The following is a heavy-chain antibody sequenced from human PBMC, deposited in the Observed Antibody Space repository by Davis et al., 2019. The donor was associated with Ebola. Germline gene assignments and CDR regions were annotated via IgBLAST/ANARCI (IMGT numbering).Heavy chain of an antibody. Sequence: SVKVSCKASGGTFSSYAISWVRQAPGQGLEWMGGIIPIFGTANYAQKFQGRVTITADKSTSTAYMELSSLRSEDTAVYYCARDGDPYCLRGVCYEYWGQGTLVTVSS. J-gene: IGHJ4*02. D-gene: IGHD2-8*02. CDR1: GGTFSSYA. CDR2: IIPIFGTA. CDR3: ARDGDPYCLRGVCYEY. V-gene: IGHV1-69*06.